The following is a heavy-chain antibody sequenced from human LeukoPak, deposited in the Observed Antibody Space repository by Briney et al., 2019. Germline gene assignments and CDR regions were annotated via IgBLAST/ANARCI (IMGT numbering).Heavy chain of an antibody. V-gene: IGHV3-23*01. J-gene: IGHJ4*02. D-gene: IGHD6-19*01. CDR1: GFTFSSYA. CDR3: AKRVGYSSGWYRVDY. CDR2: ISGSGGST. Sequence: GGSLRLSCAASGFTFSSYAMSWVRQAPGKGLKWVSAISGSGGSTYYADSVKGRFTISRDNSKNTLYLQMNSLRAEDTAVYYCAKRVGYSSGWYRVDYWGQGTLVTVSS.